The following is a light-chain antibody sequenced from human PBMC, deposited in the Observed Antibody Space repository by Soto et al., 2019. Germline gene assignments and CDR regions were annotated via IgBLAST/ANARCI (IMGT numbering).Light chain of an antibody. V-gene: IGLV1-51*01. CDR1: RSNIGNNY. Sequence: QSVLTQPPSVSAAPGQKVTISCSGSRSNIGNNYVFWYQQLPGTAPKLLIYDNNKRPSGIPDRFSGSKSGTSATLGITGLQTGDEADYYCGTWDSSLSAVVFGGGTKLTVL. CDR3: GTWDSSLSAVV. J-gene: IGLJ2*01. CDR2: DNN.